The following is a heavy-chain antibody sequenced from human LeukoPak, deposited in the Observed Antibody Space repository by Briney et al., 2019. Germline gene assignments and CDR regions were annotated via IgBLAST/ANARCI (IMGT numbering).Heavy chain of an antibody. Sequence: ASVKVSCKASGYTFTSYDINWVRQATGQGLEWMGWMNPNSGNTGYAQKFQGRVTMTRNTSISTAYMELSSLRSEDTAVYYCARGLGRYFDWLFPRGYYYYMDVWGKGTTVTISS. J-gene: IGHJ6*03. V-gene: IGHV1-8*01. CDR3: ARGLGRYFDWLFPRGYYYYMDV. D-gene: IGHD3-9*01. CDR2: MNPNSGNT. CDR1: GYTFTSYD.